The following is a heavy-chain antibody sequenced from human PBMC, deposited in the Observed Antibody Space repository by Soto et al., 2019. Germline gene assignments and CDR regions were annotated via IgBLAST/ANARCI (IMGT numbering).Heavy chain of an antibody. V-gene: IGHV4-59*01. CDR2: VHYSGRN. Sequence: SETLSLTCTVSGGSISSDYWSWIRQPPGKGLEWIGCVHYSGRNNYNPSLKSRITISVDTSKNQFSLKMSSVTAADTAVYYCARGVDVDVVLHWGQGTLVTVSS. CDR3: ARGVDVDVVLH. D-gene: IGHD2-21*01. J-gene: IGHJ4*02. CDR1: GGSISSDY.